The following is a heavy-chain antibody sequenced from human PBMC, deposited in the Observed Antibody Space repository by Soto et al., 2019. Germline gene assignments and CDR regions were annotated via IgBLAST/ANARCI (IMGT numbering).Heavy chain of an antibody. Sequence: EVQLLESGGGLVQPGGSLRLSCAASGFTFSSYAMSWVRQAPGKGLEWVSAISGSGGSTYYADSVKGRFTISRDNSKNTLYLQMNSLRAEDTAVYYCAKDRRGAYGDYSPFDYWGQGTLVTVSS. J-gene: IGHJ4*02. CDR2: ISGSGGST. D-gene: IGHD4-17*01. CDR3: AKDRRGAYGDYSPFDY. CDR1: GFTFSSYA. V-gene: IGHV3-23*01.